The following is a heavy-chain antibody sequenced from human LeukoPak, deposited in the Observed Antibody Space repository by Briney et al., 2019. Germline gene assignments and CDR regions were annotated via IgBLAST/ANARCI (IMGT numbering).Heavy chain of an antibody. CDR3: ARVGDCSSTSCPHDY. V-gene: IGHV3-48*01. CDR2: ISSSSSTI. Sequence: PGGSLRLSCAASGFTFSSYSMNWVRQAPGKGLEWVSYISSSSSTIYYADSVKGRFTISRDNAKNSLYLQMNSLRAEDTAVYYCARVGDCSSTSCPHDYWGQGTLVTVSS. J-gene: IGHJ4*02. CDR1: GFTFSSYS. D-gene: IGHD2-2*01.